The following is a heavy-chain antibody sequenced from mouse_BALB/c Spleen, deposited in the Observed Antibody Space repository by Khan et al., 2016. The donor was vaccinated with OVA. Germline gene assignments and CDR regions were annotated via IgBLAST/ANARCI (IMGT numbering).Heavy chain of an antibody. CDR2: IHPSDSET. Sequence: QVQLKESGAELVRPGASVKLSCKASGYSFTSYWMNWVKERPGQGLEWIGLIHPSDSETRLNQKFKDKATLTVDKSTSTAYMQLSSPTSEASAVSYCARGTTNSHWDFVDWGPGTTVTVSA. CDR1: GYSFTSYW. CDR3: ARGTTNSHWDFVD. J-gene: IGHJ1*01. V-gene: IGHV1-61*01. D-gene: IGHD1-1*01.